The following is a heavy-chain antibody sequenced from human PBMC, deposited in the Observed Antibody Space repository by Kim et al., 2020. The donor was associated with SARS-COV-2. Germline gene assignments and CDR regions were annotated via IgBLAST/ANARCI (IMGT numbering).Heavy chain of an antibody. V-gene: IGHV3-30*18. Sequence: GGSLRLSCAASGFTFSSYGMHWVRQAPGKGLEWVAVISYDGSNKYYADSVKGRFTISRDNSKNTLYLQMNSLRAEDTAVYYCAKGRRSSWYLGSWFDPWG. D-gene: IGHD6-13*01. J-gene: IGHJ5*02. CDR1: GFTFSSYG. CDR3: AKGRRSSWYLGSWFDP. CDR2: ISYDGSNK.